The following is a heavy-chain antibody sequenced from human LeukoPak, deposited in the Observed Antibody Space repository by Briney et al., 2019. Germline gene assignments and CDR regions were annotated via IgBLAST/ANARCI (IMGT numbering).Heavy chain of an antibody. Sequence: GASVKVSCKASGYRFTSYSISWVRQAPGQGLEWVGWISTYNGNTNYAQKLQGRVTMTTDTITTTAYMELRSLRSDDTAVYYCARDHSGNWFDPWGQGTLVTVSS. D-gene: IGHD1-26*01. CDR3: ARDHSGNWFDP. J-gene: IGHJ5*02. CDR2: ISTYNGNT. V-gene: IGHV1-18*01. CDR1: GYRFTSYS.